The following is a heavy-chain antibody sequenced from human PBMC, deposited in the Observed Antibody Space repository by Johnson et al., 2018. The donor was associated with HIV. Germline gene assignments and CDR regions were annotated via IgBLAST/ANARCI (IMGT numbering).Heavy chain of an antibody. CDR3: TTDRVGSGSHDAFDI. CDR2: IKSKTDGGTT. D-gene: IGHD1-26*01. V-gene: IGHV3-15*01. Sequence: VQLVESGGGLVKLGGSLRLSCTVSGFTFSNAWMNWVRQAPRKGLEWVGRIKSKTDGGTTDYAAPVKGRFIISRDDSNNTLYLQMNSLKSEDTAVYYCTTDRVGSGSHDAFDIWGQGTIVTVSS. CDR1: GFTFSNAW. J-gene: IGHJ3*02.